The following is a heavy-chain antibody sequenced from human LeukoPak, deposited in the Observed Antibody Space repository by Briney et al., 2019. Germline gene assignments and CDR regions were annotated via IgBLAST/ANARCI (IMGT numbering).Heavy chain of an antibody. J-gene: IGHJ4*02. CDR3: AGVSTAVAGTVFDY. V-gene: IGHV3-20*04. Sequence: SGGSLRLSCAASGFKFDDYGMSWVRQAPGKGLEWVSGLDWDGGTTAYADSVKGRFTISRDNAKNSLYLQVISLRAEDTALYYCAGVSTAVAGTVFDYWGQGTLVTVSS. CDR2: LDWDGGTT. D-gene: IGHD6-19*01. CDR1: GFKFDDYG.